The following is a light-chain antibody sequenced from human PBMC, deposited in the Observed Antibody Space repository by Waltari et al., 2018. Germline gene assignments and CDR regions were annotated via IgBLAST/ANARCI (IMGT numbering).Light chain of an antibody. CDR3: ALFMGSGIWV. CDR2: KAN. CDR1: SGSLSTTSY. V-gene: IGLV8-61*01. J-gene: IGLJ3*02. Sequence: QTVVTQEPSLSVSPGGTVTLTCALSSGSLSTTSYATWYQQTPGQAPRTLVYKANAPSSGVPDRVSGSILGNTAALTITGAQADDESDYYCALFMGSGIWVFGGGTRWTVL.